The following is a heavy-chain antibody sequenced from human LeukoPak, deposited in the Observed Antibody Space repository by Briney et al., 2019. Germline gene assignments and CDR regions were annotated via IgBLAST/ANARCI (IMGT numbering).Heavy chain of an antibody. CDR1: GYTFTSYG. V-gene: IGHV1-18*01. J-gene: IGHJ3*02. CDR3: ARDSPLSMVRDAFDI. CDR2: ISAYNGNT. D-gene: IGHD3-10*01. Sequence: ASVKVSCKASGYTFTSYGISWVRQAPGQGLEWMGWISAYNGNTNYAQKLQGRVTMTTDTSTSTAYMELRSLRSDDTAVYYCARDSPLSMVRDAFDIWGQGTMVTVSS.